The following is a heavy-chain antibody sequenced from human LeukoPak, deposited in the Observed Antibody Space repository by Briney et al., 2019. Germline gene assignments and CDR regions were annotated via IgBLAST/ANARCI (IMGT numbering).Heavy chain of an antibody. Sequence: GESLKLSCEGSRYSFDSYAMTWVRQAPGKGLEWVSSINGGGDITYYAESVKGRFTVSRDNSKNTLFLQMNSLRAEDTAVFYCAKRYGDSTGWFFDFWGQGSLVTVSS. V-gene: IGHV3-23*01. CDR1: RYSFDSYA. J-gene: IGHJ4*02. CDR3: AKRYGDSTGWFFDF. CDR2: INGGGDIT. D-gene: IGHD6-13*01.